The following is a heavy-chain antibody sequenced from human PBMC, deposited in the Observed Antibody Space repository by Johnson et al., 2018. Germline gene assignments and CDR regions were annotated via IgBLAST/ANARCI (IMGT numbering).Heavy chain of an antibody. J-gene: IGHJ6*02. D-gene: IGHD3-3*01. CDR3: ARGPRSCYYAYYYYGMDV. CDR1: GFPFDDYG. Sequence: VQLVESGGGVVRPGGSLRLSCAASGFPFDDYGMSWVRQAPGKGLEWVSGINWNGGSTGYADSVKGRFTISRDNAKTSLYLQMNSLRAEDTALYHCARGPRSCYYAYYYYGMDVWGQGPTVTVSS. V-gene: IGHV3-20*01. CDR2: INWNGGST.